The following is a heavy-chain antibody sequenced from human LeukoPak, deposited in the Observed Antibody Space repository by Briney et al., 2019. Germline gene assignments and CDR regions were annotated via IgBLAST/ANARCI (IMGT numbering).Heavy chain of an antibody. J-gene: IGHJ5*02. D-gene: IGHD3-22*01. CDR2: INPNSGGT. CDR3: ARDDSSGYYSGP. V-gene: IGHV1-2*06. Sequence: GASVKVSCKASGYTFTSYDINWVRQATGQGLEWMGRINPNSGGTNYAQKFQGRVTMTRDTSISTAYMELSRLRSDDTAVYYCARDDSSGYYSGPWGQGTLVTVSS. CDR1: GYTFTSYD.